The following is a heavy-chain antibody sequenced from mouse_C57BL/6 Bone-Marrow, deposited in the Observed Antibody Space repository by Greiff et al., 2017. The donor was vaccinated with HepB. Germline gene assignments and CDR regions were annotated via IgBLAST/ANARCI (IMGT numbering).Heavy chain of an antibody. CDR1: GYTFTSYW. CDR3: ARRTTVVEGYAMDY. D-gene: IGHD1-1*01. J-gene: IGHJ4*01. V-gene: IGHV1-72*01. Sequence: QVQLQQPGAELVKPGASVKLSCKASGYTFTSYWMHWVKQRPGRGLEWIGRIDPNSGGTKYNEKFKSKATLTVDRPSSTAYMQLSSLTSEDSAVYYCARRTTVVEGYAMDYWGQGTSVTVSS. CDR2: IDPNSGGT.